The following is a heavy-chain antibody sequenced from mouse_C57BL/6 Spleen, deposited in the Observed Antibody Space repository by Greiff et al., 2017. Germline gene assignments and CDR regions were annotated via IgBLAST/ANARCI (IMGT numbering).Heavy chain of an antibody. Sequence: LVESGAELVRPGTSVKVSCKASGYAFTNYLIEWVKQRPGQGLEWIGVINPGSGGTNYNEKFKGKATLTAGKSSSTAYMQLSSLTSEDSAVYFCARYYGAMDYWGQGTSVTDSS. D-gene: IGHD1-1*01. J-gene: IGHJ4*01. CDR1: GYAFTNYL. CDR3: ARYYGAMDY. V-gene: IGHV1-54*01. CDR2: INPGSGGT.